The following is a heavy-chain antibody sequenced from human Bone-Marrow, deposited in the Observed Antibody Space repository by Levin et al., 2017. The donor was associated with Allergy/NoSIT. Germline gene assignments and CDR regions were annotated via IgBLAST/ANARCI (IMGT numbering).Heavy chain of an antibody. J-gene: IGHJ2*01. CDR1: EFTVINNY. CDR3: ASRTGTRNWYFDL. Sequence: TGGSLRLSCAASEFTVINNYMTWVRQAPGKGLEWVSVIYGDGSAHYADSVRGRFTVSRDNSKNTEYLQMNSLRAEDTAVYYCASRTGTRNWYFDLWGRGTLVTVSS. V-gene: IGHV3-53*01. CDR2: IYGDGSA. D-gene: IGHD1-7*01.